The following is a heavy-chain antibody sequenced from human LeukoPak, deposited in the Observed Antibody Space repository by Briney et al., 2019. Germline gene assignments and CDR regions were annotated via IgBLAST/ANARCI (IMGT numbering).Heavy chain of an antibody. D-gene: IGHD6-13*01. CDR3: ARGKLVAAGRNTPRVDY. CDR1: GYTFTGYY. Sequence: ASVKVSCKASGYTFTGYYMHWVRQAPGQGLEWMGWINPNSGGTNYAQKFQGRVTMTRDTSISTAYMELSRLRSDDTAVYYCARGKLVAAGRNTPRVDYWGQGTLVTVSS. CDR2: INPNSGGT. V-gene: IGHV1-2*02. J-gene: IGHJ4*02.